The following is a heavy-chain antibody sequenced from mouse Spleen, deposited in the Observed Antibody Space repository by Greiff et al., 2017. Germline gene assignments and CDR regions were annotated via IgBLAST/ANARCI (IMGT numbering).Heavy chain of an antibody. Sequence: VKLVESGPGLVAPSQSLSITCTVSGLSLTSYGVHWVRQPPGKGLEWLGVIWAGGSTNYNSALMSRLSISKDNSKSQVFLKMNSLQTDDTAMYYCARDGDLLLRRMDYWGQGTSVTVSS. V-gene: IGHV2-9*02. D-gene: IGHD1-1*01. CDR3: ARDGDLLLRRMDY. J-gene: IGHJ4*01. CDR2: IWAGGST. CDR1: GLSLTSYG.